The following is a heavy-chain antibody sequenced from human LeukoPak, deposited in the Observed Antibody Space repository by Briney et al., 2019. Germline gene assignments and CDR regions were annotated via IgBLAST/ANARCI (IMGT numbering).Heavy chain of an antibody. J-gene: IGHJ4*02. D-gene: IGHD3-22*01. Sequence: GGSLSLSSAVSGFTFRSYIMTWVHQAPGKGLEWVSYMGSSGTTRYYADSVKGRFTISRDNAKNSLYLQMNILRAEDTAVYYCASLSSTYYYDSSGYHNAFDIWGQGTLVTVSS. CDR3: ASLSSTYYYDSSGYHNAFDI. CDR2: MGSSGTTR. V-gene: IGHV3-48*01. CDR1: GFTFRSYI.